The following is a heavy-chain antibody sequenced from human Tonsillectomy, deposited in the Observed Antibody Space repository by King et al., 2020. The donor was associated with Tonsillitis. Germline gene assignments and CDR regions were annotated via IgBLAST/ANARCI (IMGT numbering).Heavy chain of an antibody. CDR3: ARGLGYCSTTSWAEYCQH. CDR2: IYYSGTT. J-gene: IGHJ1*01. CDR1: GGSISSYY. V-gene: IGHV4-59*01. Sequence: QVQLQESGPGLVKPSETLSLTCTVSGGSISSYYWSWIRQPPGKGLEWIGYIYYSGTTNYNPSLKNRVTMSVDTSKNQFSLKLRSVTAADTAVYYCARGLGYCSTTSWAEYCQHWGQGTLVSVSS. D-gene: IGHD2-2*01.